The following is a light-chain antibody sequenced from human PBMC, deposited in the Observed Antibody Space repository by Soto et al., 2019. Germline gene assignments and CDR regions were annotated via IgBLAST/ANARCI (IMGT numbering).Light chain of an antibody. Sequence: QSVLAQSPSASGTPGQGVTISCSGRSSNIGSNSVSWYQHLPGTAPKLVIYYTSRRPSGVPDRFSGSKSGTSASLAISGLQSEDEADYYCATWDDSLDGYFFGTGTKVT. CDR3: ATWDDSLDGYF. CDR2: YTS. J-gene: IGLJ1*01. CDR1: SSNIGSNS. V-gene: IGLV1-44*01.